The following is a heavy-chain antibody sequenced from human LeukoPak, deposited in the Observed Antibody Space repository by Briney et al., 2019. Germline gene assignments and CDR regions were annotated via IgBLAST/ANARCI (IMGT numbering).Heavy chain of an antibody. J-gene: IGHJ4*02. Sequence: GGSLRLSCAGSGFTFSSYGMHWVRQAPGKGLEWVAFIRYDGSNKYYADSVKGRFTISRDNSKNTLHLQMNSLRAEDTAVYYCAKDGRFLEWLPGDFDYWGQGTLVTVSS. CDR3: AKDGRFLEWLPGDFDY. D-gene: IGHD3-3*01. CDR1: GFTFSSYG. CDR2: IRYDGSNK. V-gene: IGHV3-30*02.